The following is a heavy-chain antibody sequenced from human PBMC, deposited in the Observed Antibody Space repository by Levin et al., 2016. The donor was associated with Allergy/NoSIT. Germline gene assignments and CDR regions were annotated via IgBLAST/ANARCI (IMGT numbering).Heavy chain of an antibody. V-gene: IGHV3-48*02. D-gene: IGHD1-1*01. J-gene: IGHJ4*02. Sequence: VRQAPGKGLEWVSYISSSSSTIYYADSVKGRFTISRDNAKNSLYLQMNSLRDEDTAVYYCARLIPSETHDPFDYWGQGTLVTVSS. CDR2: ISSSSSTI. CDR3: ARLIPSETHDPFDY.